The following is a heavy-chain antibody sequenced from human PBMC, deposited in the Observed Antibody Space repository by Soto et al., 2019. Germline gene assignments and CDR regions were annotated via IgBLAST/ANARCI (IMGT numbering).Heavy chain of an antibody. CDR3: ARGRSGGRVYYFDY. V-gene: IGHV4-31*02. Sequence: SETLSLTCTVSGGSISSGGYYWSWIRQHPGKGLEWIGYIYYSGSTYYNPSLKSRVTISVDTSKNQFSLKLSSVTAADTAVYYCARGRSGGRVYYFDYWGQGTLVTVSS. D-gene: IGHD2-15*01. CDR2: IYYSGST. J-gene: IGHJ4*02. CDR1: GGSISSGGYY.